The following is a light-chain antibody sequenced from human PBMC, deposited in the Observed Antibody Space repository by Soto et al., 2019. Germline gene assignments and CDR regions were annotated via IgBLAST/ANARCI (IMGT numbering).Light chain of an antibody. CDR3: QQYGSSPWT. J-gene: IGKJ1*01. CDR1: QSVSSNY. CDR2: GAS. V-gene: IGKV3-20*01. Sequence: EFVLTQSPGTLSLSPGERATLSCRPSQSVSSNYLAWYQQKPGQAPRPLIYGASSRATGIPDRFSGSGAGTDFTLTISRLESEDFAVYYCQQYGSSPWTFGQGTKVDIK.